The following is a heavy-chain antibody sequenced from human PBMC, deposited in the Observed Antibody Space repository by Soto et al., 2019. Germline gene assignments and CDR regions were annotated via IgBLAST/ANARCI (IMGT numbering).Heavy chain of an antibody. CDR3: ARDRRGKMATIYAFDI. CDR2: ISSSSSYI. J-gene: IGHJ3*02. CDR1: GFTFSSYS. Sequence: EVQLVESGGGLVKPGGSLRLSCAASGFTFSSYSMNWVRQAPGKGLEWVSSISSSSSYIYYADSVKGRFTISRDNAKNSLYLQMNSLRAEDTAVYYCARDRRGKMATIYAFDIWGQGTMVTVSS. V-gene: IGHV3-21*01. D-gene: IGHD5-12*01.